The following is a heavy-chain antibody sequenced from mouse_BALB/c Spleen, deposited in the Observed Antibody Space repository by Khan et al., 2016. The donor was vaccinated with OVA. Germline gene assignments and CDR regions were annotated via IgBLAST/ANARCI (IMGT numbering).Heavy chain of an antibody. CDR1: GYTFTSYY. CDR3: TRSAYGDPFAY. D-gene: IGHD2-13*01. J-gene: IGHJ3*01. V-gene: IGHV1S81*02. Sequence: QVQLQQSGAELVKPGPSVKLSCKASGYTFTSYYMYWVKKRPGQGLEWIGGINPSNGETIFNEKFKSKATLTVDNSSSTAYMQLNSLTSEDSAVDYCTRSAYGDPFAYWGQGTLVTVSA. CDR2: INPSNGET.